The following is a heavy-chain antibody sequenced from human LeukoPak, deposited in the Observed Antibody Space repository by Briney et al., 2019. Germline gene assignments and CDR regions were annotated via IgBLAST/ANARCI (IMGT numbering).Heavy chain of an antibody. V-gene: IGHV3-21*01. CDR3: AKSPLYCSGGSCYPGSMFG. CDR1: DNSFNSYI. CDR2: ISASSTYT. Sequence: GGSLRLSCVGSDNSFNSYIINWVRQAPGKGLEWVSSISASSTYTYSADSVKGRFTISRDNAKKPVYLQMDSLRAGDTAVYYCAKSPLYCSGGSCYPGSMFGWGQGTLVTVSS. J-gene: IGHJ4*02. D-gene: IGHD2-15*01.